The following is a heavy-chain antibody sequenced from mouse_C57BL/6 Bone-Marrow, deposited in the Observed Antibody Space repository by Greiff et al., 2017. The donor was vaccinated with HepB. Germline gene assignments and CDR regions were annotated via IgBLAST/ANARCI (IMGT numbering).Heavy chain of an antibody. Sequence: QVQLQQPGAELVKPGASVKMSCKASGYTFTSYWITWVKQRPGQGLEWIGDIYPGSGSTNYNEKFKSKATLTVDTSSSTTYMQLSSLTSEDSAVYYCARDGNYLYAMDYWGQGTSVTVSS. J-gene: IGHJ4*01. V-gene: IGHV1-55*01. CDR3: ARDGNYLYAMDY. CDR1: GYTFTSYW. CDR2: IYPGSGST. D-gene: IGHD2-1*01.